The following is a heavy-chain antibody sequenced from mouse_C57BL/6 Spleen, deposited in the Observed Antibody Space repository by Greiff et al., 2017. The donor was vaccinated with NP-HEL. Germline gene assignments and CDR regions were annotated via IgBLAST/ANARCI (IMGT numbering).Heavy chain of an antibody. J-gene: IGHJ2*01. D-gene: IGHD1-2*01. V-gene: IGHV1-82*01. Sequence: VQLQQSGPELVKPGASVKISCKASGYAFSSSWMNWVKQRPGKGLEWIGRIYPGDGDTNYNGKFKGKATLTADKSYSTAYMQLSSLTSEDSAVYFCARRYYGYYFDYWGQGTTLTVSS. CDR1: GYAFSSSW. CDR3: ARRYYGYYFDY. CDR2: IYPGDGDT.